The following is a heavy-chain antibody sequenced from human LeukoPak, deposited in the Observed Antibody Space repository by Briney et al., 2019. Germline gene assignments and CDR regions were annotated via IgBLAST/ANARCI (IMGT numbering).Heavy chain of an antibody. Sequence: SVKVSCKASGGTFSSYAISWVRQAPGQGLEWMGGIIPIFGTANYAQKFQGRVTITADESTSTAYMELSSLRSEDTAVYYCAREISGGSHIGWFDPWGQGTLVTVSS. CDR2: IIPIFGTA. CDR1: GGTFSSYA. CDR3: AREISGGSHIGWFDP. D-gene: IGHD2-15*01. J-gene: IGHJ5*02. V-gene: IGHV1-69*01.